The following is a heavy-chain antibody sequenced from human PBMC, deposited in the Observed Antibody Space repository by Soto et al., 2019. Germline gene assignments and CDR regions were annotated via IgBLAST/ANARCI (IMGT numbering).Heavy chain of an antibody. J-gene: IGHJ4*02. CDR2: IHSGGST. V-gene: IGHV3-53*01. CDR3: ATVRYSGNYKPSYYFDF. Sequence: GGSLRLSCAASGFTVSDAYMTWVRLSPGQGLEWVSSIHSGGSTFYADSVKGRFTISRDNSKNTLYLQLTTLRAEDTAVYYRATVRYSGNYKPSYYFDFWGRGTLVTVSS. D-gene: IGHD1-26*01. CDR1: GFTVSDAY.